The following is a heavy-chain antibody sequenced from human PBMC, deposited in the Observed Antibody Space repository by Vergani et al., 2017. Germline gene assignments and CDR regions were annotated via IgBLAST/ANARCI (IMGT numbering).Heavy chain of an antibody. D-gene: IGHD6-13*01. CDR1: GAAIKDFY. J-gene: IGHJ4*02. V-gene: IGHV4-59*01. CDR2: VYYTGST. CDR3: ARLQFGAAAPDY. Sequence: QVQLQESGPGLVKPSETLSLTCTVSGAAIKDFYWSWFRQPPGKGLEWIGYVYYTGSTTYNPSLKSRVTISVDTSNNQFSLRMTSLTAADTAVYYCARLQFGAAAPDYWGQGTLVIVSS.